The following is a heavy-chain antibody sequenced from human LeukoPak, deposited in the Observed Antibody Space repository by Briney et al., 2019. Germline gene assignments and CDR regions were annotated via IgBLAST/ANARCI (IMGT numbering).Heavy chain of an antibody. CDR1: GFTFSNYW. CDR3: ARGPYSSSWYYYYYMDV. V-gene: IGHV3-74*01. Sequence: GGSLRLSCAASGFTFSNYWMHWVRQVPGKGLVCFSRINPDGTSTSYADSVKGRFSISRDNAKNALYLQMNVLRVEDTAVYYCARGPYSSSWYYYYYMDVWGKGTTVTVSS. J-gene: IGHJ6*03. D-gene: IGHD6-13*01. CDR2: INPDGTST.